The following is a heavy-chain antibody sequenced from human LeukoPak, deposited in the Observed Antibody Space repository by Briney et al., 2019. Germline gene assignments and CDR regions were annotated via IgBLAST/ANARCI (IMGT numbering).Heavy chain of an antibody. D-gene: IGHD6-13*01. CDR1: GGSISSYY. CDR3: ARLVTAARHYYYGMDV. CDR2: IYYSGST. V-gene: IGHV4-59*08. Sequence: SETLSLTCTVSGGSISSYYWSWIRQPPGKGLEWIGYIYYSGSTNYNPSLKSRVTISVDTSKNQFSLKLSSVTAADTAVYYCARLVTAARHYYYGMDVWGQGTTVTVSS. J-gene: IGHJ6*02.